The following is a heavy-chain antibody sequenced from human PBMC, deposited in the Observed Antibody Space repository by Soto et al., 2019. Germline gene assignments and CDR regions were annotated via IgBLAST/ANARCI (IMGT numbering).Heavy chain of an antibody. V-gene: IGHV3-7*01. CDR1: GFTLSRYW. D-gene: IGHD3-16*01. Sequence: PGGSLRLSCAASGFTLSRYWMSWVRQAPGKGLEWVANIKQDGSEKYYVDSVKGRFTISRDNSKNSLYLQMDSLRAEDTAVYYCARRIMNTAVYDYYGKDVWGQGTTVTVSS. CDR2: IKQDGSEK. CDR3: ARRIMNTAVYDYYGKDV. J-gene: IGHJ6*02.